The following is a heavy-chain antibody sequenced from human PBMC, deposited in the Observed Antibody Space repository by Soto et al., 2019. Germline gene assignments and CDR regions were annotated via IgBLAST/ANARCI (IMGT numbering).Heavy chain of an antibody. D-gene: IGHD1-26*01. CDR3: ARAIKGWEANYSFAF. V-gene: IGHV1-69*06. CDR1: GSTFNNFA. CDR2: IVVDSNTA. J-gene: IGHJ4*02. Sequence: QVVLLQSGAEVKEPGSSVRVSCQVSGSTFNNFAFSWVRQAPGHGPEWMGGIVVDSNTAEYSQRFQDRVTITADTSTDPLYMELGGLTFEEPAVYSGARAIKGWEANYSFAFWAQGTWVTVS.